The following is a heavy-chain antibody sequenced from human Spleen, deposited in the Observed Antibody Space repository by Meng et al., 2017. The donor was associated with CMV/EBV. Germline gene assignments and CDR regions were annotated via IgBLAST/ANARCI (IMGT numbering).Heavy chain of an antibody. D-gene: IGHD5-18*01. J-gene: IGHJ6*02. CDR1: GFTFKTFT. CDR3: ARDQEGTRIPSPIHYGLDV. CDR2: INPDSDYI. V-gene: IGHV3-21*06. Sequence: GESLKISCAASGFTFKTFTMSWVRQAPGEGLEWVSSINPDSDYIYSADSLKGRFTISRDNAKNSVYLRMSGLRVEDTAVYYCARDQEGTRIPSPIHYGLDVWGQGTTVTVSS.